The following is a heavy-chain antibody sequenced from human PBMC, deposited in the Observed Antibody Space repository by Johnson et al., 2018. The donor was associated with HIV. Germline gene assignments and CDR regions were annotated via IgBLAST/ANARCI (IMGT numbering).Heavy chain of an antibody. Sequence: EVQLVESGGGLVKPGGSLRLSCAASGFIFSDYYMSWIRQAPGKGLEWIGRIQSKTDGGTTDYAASVKGRFTISRDDSKNTLYLQMNSLKTDDTAVYYCTTDRRALGYYYDSSGYDSRAFDFWGQGTMVTVSS. V-gene: IGHV3-15*01. J-gene: IGHJ3*01. CDR2: IQSKTDGGTT. CDR1: GFIFSDYY. D-gene: IGHD3-22*01. CDR3: TTDRRALGYYYDSSGYDSRAFDF.